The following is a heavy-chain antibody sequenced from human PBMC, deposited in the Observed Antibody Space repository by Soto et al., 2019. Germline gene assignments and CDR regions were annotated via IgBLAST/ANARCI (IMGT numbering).Heavy chain of an antibody. V-gene: IGHV4-39*01. J-gene: IGHJ5*02. D-gene: IGHD2-21*02. CDR1: GGSISSTSYY. CDR3: ARHPSDFWFDP. Sequence: SETLSLTCTVSGGSISSTSYYWGWIRQPPGKGLEWIGSIYYSGSTYYNPSLKSRVTVSVDTSKNQFSLKLSSVTAADTAVYYCARHPSDFWFDPWCQGTLVT. CDR2: IYYSGST.